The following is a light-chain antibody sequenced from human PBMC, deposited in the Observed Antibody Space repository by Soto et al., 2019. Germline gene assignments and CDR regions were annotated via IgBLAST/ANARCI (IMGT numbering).Light chain of an antibody. J-gene: IGKJ5*01. CDR2: DAS. V-gene: IGKV1-33*01. Sequence: DIQMTQSPSSLSASVGDRVTITCQASQEIRNYLNWYQQKAGKAPQLLIYDASNLERGVPSRFSGSGSGTEFTLTISSLQPEDFATYYCQQYENLPITFGHGTRLDIK. CDR1: QEIRNY. CDR3: QQYENLPIT.